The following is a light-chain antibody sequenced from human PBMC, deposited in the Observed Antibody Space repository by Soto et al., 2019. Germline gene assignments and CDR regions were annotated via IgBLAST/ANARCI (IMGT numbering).Light chain of an antibody. V-gene: IGKV3D-15*01. CDR3: QQFDTWPLT. J-gene: IGKJ4*01. CDR1: QSIRSN. Sequence: EVVMTQSPVTMSVSPGERATLSCRASQSIRSNLAWYQQKPGQAPRLLIFGASTRATGIPAKFSATGSGTEFTLTISSLQSEDFAIYYCQQFDTWPLTFGGVTKVDIK. CDR2: GAS.